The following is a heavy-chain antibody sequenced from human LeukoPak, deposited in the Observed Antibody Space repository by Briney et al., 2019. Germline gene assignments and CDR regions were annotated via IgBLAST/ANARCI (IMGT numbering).Heavy chain of an antibody. Sequence: SETLSLTCTVSGGSISSGSYYWTWFRQPAGKGLEWIGRIYSSGSTNYNPSLNTRLTISSDTSKNQFSLKLSSVTAADTAVYYCARVRSYGDYYSTALDYWGQGTLVTVSS. CDR3: ARVRSYGDYYSTALDY. D-gene: IGHD4-17*01. CDR2: IYSSGST. CDR1: GGSISSGSYY. V-gene: IGHV4-61*02. J-gene: IGHJ4*02.